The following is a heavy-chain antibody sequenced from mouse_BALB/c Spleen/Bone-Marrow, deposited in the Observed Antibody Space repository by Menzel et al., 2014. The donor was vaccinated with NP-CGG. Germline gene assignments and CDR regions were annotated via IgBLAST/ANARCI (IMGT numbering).Heavy chain of an antibody. V-gene: IGHV14-3*02. Sequence: VQLQQSGAELVKPGASVKLSCTASGFNIKDTYMHWVKQRPEQGLEWIGRIDPANGNTKYDPKFQGKATITADTSSNTANPQLSSLTSEYTAVYYCARWEYYAMDYWGQGTSVTVSS. CDR2: IDPANGNT. CDR1: GFNIKDTY. CDR3: ARWEYYAMDY. D-gene: IGHD4-1*01. J-gene: IGHJ4*01.